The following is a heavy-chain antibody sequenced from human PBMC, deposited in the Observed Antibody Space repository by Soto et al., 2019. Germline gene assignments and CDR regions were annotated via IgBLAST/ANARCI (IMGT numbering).Heavy chain of an antibody. CDR2: ISAYNGNT. CDR1: GYTFTSYG. V-gene: IGHV1-18*01. CDR3: ARDVGVPPYAYY. Sequence: ASVKVSCKASGYTFTSYGISWVRQAPGQGLEWMGWISAYNGNTNYAQKLQGRVTMTTDTSTSTAYMGLGSLRSDDTAVYYCARDVGVPPYAYYWGPGTLVTVSS. D-gene: IGHD2-2*01. J-gene: IGHJ4*02.